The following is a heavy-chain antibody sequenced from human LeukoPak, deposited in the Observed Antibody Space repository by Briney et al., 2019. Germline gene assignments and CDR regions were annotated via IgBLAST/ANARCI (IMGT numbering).Heavy chain of an antibody. J-gene: IGHJ4*02. Sequence: SETLSLTCTVSGGSISSYYWSWIRQPPGKGLEWIGYIYYSGSTNYNPSLKSRVTISVDTSKNQFSLKLSSVTAADTAMHYCARAPGRIFDYWGQGTLVTVSS. CDR3: ARAPGRIFDY. CDR2: IYYSGST. CDR1: GGSISSYY. D-gene: IGHD1-26*01. V-gene: IGHV4-59*01.